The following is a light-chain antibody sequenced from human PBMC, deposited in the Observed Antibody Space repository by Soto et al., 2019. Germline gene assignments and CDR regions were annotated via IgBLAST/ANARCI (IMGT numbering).Light chain of an antibody. CDR2: EVT. Sequence: QSALTQPASVSGSPGQSITISCTGTSSDVGPYNYVSWYQHHPGKAPKLLIYEVTKRPSGVSNRFSGSKSGNTASLTISGLQAEDEADYYSSSYSTSRTLVFGGGTKLTVL. V-gene: IGLV2-14*01. CDR3: SSYSTSRTLV. CDR1: SSDVGPYNY. J-gene: IGLJ3*02.